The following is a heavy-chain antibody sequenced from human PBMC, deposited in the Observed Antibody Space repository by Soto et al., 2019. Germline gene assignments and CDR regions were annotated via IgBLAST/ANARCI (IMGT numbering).Heavy chain of an antibody. J-gene: IGHJ5*02. CDR1: GYNFNTYG. CDR3: ARDPHDFWTSYWFDP. D-gene: IGHD3-3*01. CDR2: ISAYDGKT. Sequence: GASVKVSCKASGYNFNTYGINWVRQAPGQGPELTGWISAYDGKTVYEEKFQGRVTMTTDTSTSTAYMELRSLRSDDTAVYYCARDPHDFWTSYWFDPWGQGTMVTVSS. V-gene: IGHV1-18*01.